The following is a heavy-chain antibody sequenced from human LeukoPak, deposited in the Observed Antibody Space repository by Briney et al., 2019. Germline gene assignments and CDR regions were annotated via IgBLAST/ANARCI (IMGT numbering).Heavy chain of an antibody. CDR2: INHSGST. Sequence: SETLSLTCAVYDGSFSGYYWSWIRQPPGKGLEWIGEINHSGSTNYNPSLKSRVTISVDTSKNQFSLKLSSVTAADTVVYYCARAVPAATPTTITDYMDVWGKGTTVTVSS. J-gene: IGHJ6*03. CDR3: ARAVPAATPTTITDYMDV. CDR1: DGSFSGYY. V-gene: IGHV4-34*01. D-gene: IGHD2-2*01.